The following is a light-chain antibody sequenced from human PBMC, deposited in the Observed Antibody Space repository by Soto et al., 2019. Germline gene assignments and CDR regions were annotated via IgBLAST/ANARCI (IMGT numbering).Light chain of an antibody. CDR3: LQYNDWPVYT. V-gene: IGKV3-15*01. Sequence: EVVMTQSPVNLSVSPGERATLSCRASQSVSTHLAWYQHKPGQAPKLLIYAASTRVTGISARFSGSGSGTEVSLTISSLQSEDFGIYYCLQYNDWPVYTFGQGTNVEVK. CDR2: AAS. CDR1: QSVSTH. J-gene: IGKJ2*01.